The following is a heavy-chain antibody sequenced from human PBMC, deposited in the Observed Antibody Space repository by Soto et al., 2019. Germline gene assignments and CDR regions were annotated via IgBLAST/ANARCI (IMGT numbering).Heavy chain of an antibody. CDR1: GYTFASYG. CDR3: ARVLITMVRGVDD. V-gene: IGHV1-18*04. D-gene: IGHD3-10*01. Sequence: ASVKVSCKASGYTFASYGISWVRQAPGQGLEWMGWISAYNGNTNNAQKLQGRVTMTTDTSTSTAYMELRSLRSDDTAVYYCARVLITMVRGVDDWGQGTLVTVSS. J-gene: IGHJ4*02. CDR2: ISAYNGNT.